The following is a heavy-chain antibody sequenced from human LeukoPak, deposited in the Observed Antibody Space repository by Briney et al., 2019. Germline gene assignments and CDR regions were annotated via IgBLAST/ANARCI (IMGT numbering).Heavy chain of an antibody. Sequence: PGGSLRLSCAASGFTFSSYGMHWARQAPGKGLEWVAVISYDGSNKYYADSVKGRFTISRDNSKNTLYLQMNSLRAEDTAVYYCAKDPGFDPWGQGTLVTVSS. CDR3: AKDPGFDP. CDR2: ISYDGSNK. J-gene: IGHJ5*02. CDR1: GFTFSSYG. V-gene: IGHV3-30*18.